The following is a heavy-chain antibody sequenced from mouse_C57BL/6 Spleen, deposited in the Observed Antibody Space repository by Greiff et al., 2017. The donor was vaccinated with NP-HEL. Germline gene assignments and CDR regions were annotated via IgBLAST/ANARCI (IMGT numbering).Heavy chain of an antibody. D-gene: IGHD1-1*01. CDR3: ARWAGSPFYFDY. CDR1: GYTFPSYG. V-gene: IGHV1-81*01. CDR2: IYPRSGNT. Sequence: VQLQQSGAELARPGASVKLSCKASGYTFPSYGISWVKQRTGQGLEWIGEIYPRSGNTYYNEKFKGKATLTADKSSSTAYMELRSLTSEDSAVYFCARWAGSPFYFDYWGQGTTLTVSS. J-gene: IGHJ2*01.